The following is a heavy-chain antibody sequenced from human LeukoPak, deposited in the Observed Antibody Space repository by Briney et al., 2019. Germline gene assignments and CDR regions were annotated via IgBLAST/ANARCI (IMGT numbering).Heavy chain of an antibody. CDR3: ARVYYYGMDV. CDR2: FSDSGGTI. Sequence: PGGSLRLSCAASGFTFSDYYMSWIRQAPGKGLEWVSYFSDSGGTIYYADSVKGRFTISRDNAKNSLYLQMNSLRVEDTAVYYCARVYYYGMDVWGQGTTVTVSS. V-gene: IGHV3-11*01. CDR1: GFTFSDYY. J-gene: IGHJ6*02.